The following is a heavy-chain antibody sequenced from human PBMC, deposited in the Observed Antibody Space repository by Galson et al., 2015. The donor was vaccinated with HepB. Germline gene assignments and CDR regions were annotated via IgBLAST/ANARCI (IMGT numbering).Heavy chain of an antibody. CDR2: INPSGGRT. Sequence: SCKASGYTFTSYYMHWVRQAPGQGLGWMGIINPSGGRTSCAQNFQGRVTMTRDTSTSTVYMELSSLRSEATAVYYCGRGGDLTTLQTNNWFDPWGQGTLVTVSS. CDR3: GRGGDLTTLQTNNWFDP. CDR1: GYTFTSYY. J-gene: IGHJ5*02. V-gene: IGHV1-46*01. D-gene: IGHD3-10*01.